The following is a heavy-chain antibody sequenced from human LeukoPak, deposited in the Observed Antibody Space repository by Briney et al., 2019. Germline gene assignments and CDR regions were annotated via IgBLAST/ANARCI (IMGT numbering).Heavy chain of an antibody. Sequence: GGSLRLSCAASGFTFSGSAMHWVRQASGKGLEWVGRIRSKANSYATAYAASVKGRFTISRGDSKNTAYLQMNSLKTEDTAVYHCTSGSQHDYWGQGTLVTVSS. CDR3: TSGSQHDY. D-gene: IGHD1-26*01. J-gene: IGHJ4*02. CDR2: IRSKANSYAT. CDR1: GFTFSGSA. V-gene: IGHV3-73*01.